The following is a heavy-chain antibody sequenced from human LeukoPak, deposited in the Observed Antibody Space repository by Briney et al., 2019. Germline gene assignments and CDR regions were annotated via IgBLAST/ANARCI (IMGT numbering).Heavy chain of an antibody. D-gene: IGHD3-3*01. CDR1: GYTFTSYD. CDR3: ARVFSLGITIFGVVITSSGNWFDP. V-gene: IGHV1-8*01. CDR2: MNPNSGNT. J-gene: IGHJ5*02. Sequence: ASVTVSCKASGYTFTSYDINWVRQATGQGLEWMGWMNPNSGNTGYAQKFQGRVTMTRNTSISTAYMELSSLRSEDTAVYYCARVFSLGITIFGVVITSSGNWFDPWGQGTLVTVSS.